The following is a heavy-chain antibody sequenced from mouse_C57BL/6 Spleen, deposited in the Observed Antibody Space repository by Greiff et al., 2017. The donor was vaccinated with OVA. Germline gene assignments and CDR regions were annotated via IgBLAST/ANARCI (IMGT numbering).Heavy chain of an antibody. V-gene: IGHV1-63*01. Sequence: QVQLKQSGAELVRPGTSVKMSCKASGYTFTNYWIGWAKQRPGHGLEWIGDIYPGGGYTNYNEKFKGKATLTADKSSNTAYMQFSSLTSEDSAIYYCASGGASYYVLYYFDYWGQGTTLTVSS. D-gene: IGHD1-1*01. CDR3: ASGGASYYVLYYFDY. CDR2: IYPGGGYT. J-gene: IGHJ2*01. CDR1: GYTFTNYW.